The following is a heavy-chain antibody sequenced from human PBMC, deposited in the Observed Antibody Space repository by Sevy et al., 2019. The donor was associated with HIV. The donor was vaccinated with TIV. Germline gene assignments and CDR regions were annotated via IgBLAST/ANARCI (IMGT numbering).Heavy chain of an antibody. V-gene: IGHV3-30-3*01. D-gene: IGHD2-2*01. J-gene: IGHJ6*02. CDR1: GFTFSSYA. CDR2: ISYDGSNK. CDR3: ARARPRDCSSTSCPAKKYYYYYYGMDV. Sequence: GGSLRLSCAASGFTFSSYAMHWVRQAPGKGLEWVAVISYDGSNKYCADSVKGRFTISRDNSKNTLYLQMNSLRAEDTAVYYCARARPRDCSSTSCPAKKYYYYYYGMDVWGQGTTVTVSS.